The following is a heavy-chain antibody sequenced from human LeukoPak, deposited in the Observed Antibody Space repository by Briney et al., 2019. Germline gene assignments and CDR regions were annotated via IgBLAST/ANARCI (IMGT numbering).Heavy chain of an antibody. D-gene: IGHD3-10*01. CDR3: ARGHNYGSGESVARAY. J-gene: IGHJ4*02. Sequence: ASVKVSCRASGYTFNNFDIDWIRQAPGQGLEWMGSMTPKSGDTDLAQKFQGRVTMTRDTSLNTAYLAVSSLTSDDTAVYYCARGHNYGSGESVARAYWGQGTLVIVSS. CDR2: MTPKSGDT. V-gene: IGHV1-8*02. CDR1: GYTFNNFD.